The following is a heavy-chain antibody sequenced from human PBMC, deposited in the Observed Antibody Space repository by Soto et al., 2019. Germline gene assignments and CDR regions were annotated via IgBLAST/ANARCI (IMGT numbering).Heavy chain of an antibody. V-gene: IGHV4-34*01. D-gene: IGHD4-17*01. CDR1: GGSFSGYY. CDR2: INHSGST. Sequence: PSETLSLTCAVYGGSFSGYYWSWIRQPPGKGLEWIGEINHSGSTNYNPPLKSRVTISVDTSKNQFSLKLSSVTAADTAVYYCARLRDDYGDHVEYFQHWGQGTLVTVSS. J-gene: IGHJ1*01. CDR3: ARLRDDYGDHVEYFQH.